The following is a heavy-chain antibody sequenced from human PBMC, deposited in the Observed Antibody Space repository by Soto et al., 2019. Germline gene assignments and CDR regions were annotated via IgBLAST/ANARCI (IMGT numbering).Heavy chain of an antibody. V-gene: IGHV1-18*01. CDR2: ISASNGDS. Sequence: QVQLVQSGAEVKKPGASVRVSCKTSGYTFSDYVISWVRQAPGQGLEWVGWISASNGDSNFAQKVQGRVTLTTDTSSITAYMETRGLRSADTAVYFCASPVTTTDKYYYYMDVWGKWPTVTVSS. CDR3: ASPVTTTDKYYYYMDV. D-gene: IGHD3-22*01. CDR1: GYTFSDYV. J-gene: IGHJ6*03.